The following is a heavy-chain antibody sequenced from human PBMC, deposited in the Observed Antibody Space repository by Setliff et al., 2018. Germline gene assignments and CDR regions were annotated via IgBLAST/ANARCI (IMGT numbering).Heavy chain of an antibody. CDR1: GGSISSSNYY. CDR2: IYYGGGA. V-gene: IGHV4-39*07. D-gene: IGHD2-15*01. CDR3: ARILGYCSGGSCYVPY. J-gene: IGHJ4*02. Sequence: PSETLSLTCTVSGGSISSSNYYWGWIRQPPGKGLEWIGNIYYGGGAYYNPSLKSRVTISVDTSKNQFSLKLSSVTAADTAMYYCARILGYCSGGSCYVPYWGQGTLVTVSS.